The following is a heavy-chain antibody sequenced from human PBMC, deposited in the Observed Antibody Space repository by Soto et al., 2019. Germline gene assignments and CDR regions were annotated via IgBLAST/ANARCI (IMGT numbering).Heavy chain of an antibody. Sequence: QVQLVQSGAEVKKPGSSVKVSCKASGGTFSSYPISWVRQAPGQGLEWMGRIIPILDITDYAQRFQGRVTITADKSTSTAYMELSSLSSDDTAVYYCARTTSTGTTSGYYFDYWGQGTRVTVSS. J-gene: IGHJ4*02. CDR1: GGTFSSYP. V-gene: IGHV1-69*02. CDR2: IIPILDIT. CDR3: ARTTSTGTTSGYYFDY. D-gene: IGHD1-7*01.